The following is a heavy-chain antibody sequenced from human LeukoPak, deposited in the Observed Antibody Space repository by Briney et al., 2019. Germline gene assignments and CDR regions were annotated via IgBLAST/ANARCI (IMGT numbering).Heavy chain of an antibody. CDR1: GFTVSSNY. V-gene: IGHV3-33*04. CDR3: ARDGSGGGWKFLDH. Sequence: GGSLRLSCAASGFTVSSNYMSWVRQAPGKGLEWVAVIWYEDTNRFYADSVKGRFTISRDDSENTVDLQIDGLRADDTAVYYCARDGSGGGWKFLDHWGQGTRVTVSS. CDR2: IWYEDTNR. D-gene: IGHD3-10*01. J-gene: IGHJ4*02.